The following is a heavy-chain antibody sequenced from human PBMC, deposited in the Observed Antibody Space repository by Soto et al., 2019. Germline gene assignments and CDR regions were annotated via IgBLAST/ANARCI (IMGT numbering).Heavy chain of an antibody. CDR3: ARHGYYAFWGRYYGMDV. J-gene: IGHJ6*02. Sequence: PSETLSLTCTVSGGSISSSSYYWGWIRQPPGKRLEWIGSIYYSGSTYYNPSLKSRVTISVDTSKNQFSLKLSSVTAADTAVYYCARHGYYAFWGRYYGMDVWGQGTTVTVSS. D-gene: IGHD3-3*01. CDR2: IYYSGST. CDR1: GGSISSSSYY. V-gene: IGHV4-39*01.